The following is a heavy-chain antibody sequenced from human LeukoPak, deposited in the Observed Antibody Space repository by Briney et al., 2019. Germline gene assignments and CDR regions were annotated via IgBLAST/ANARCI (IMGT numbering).Heavy chain of an antibody. CDR1: GFTLSSYG. CDR3: AKAHTVTTLYWFDP. V-gene: IGHV3-30*02. CDR2: IWYDGSHK. D-gene: IGHD4-17*01. J-gene: IGHJ5*02. Sequence: GGSLRLSCAASGFTLSSYGMHWVRQAPGKGLEWVAVIWYDGSHKYYADSVKGRFTISRDNSKNTLYLQMNSLRGADTAVYYCAKAHTVTTLYWFDPWGQGTLVTVSS.